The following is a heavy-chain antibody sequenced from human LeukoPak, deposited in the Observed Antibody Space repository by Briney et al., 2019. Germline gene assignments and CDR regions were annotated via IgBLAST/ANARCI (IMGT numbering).Heavy chain of an antibody. CDR1: GYTFTSYD. D-gene: IGHD2-2*01. CDR3: ARMVGSTSADGMDV. CDR2: MNPNSGNT. V-gene: IGHV1-8*01. J-gene: IGHJ6*02. Sequence: ASVKVSCKASGYTFTSYDINWVRQATGQGLEWMGWMNPNSGNTGYAQKFQGRVTMTRNTSISTAYMELSSLRSEDTAVYYCARMVGSTSADGMDVWGQGTTVTVSS.